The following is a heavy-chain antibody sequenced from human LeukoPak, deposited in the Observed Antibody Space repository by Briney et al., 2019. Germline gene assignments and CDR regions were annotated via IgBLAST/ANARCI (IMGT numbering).Heavy chain of an antibody. CDR3: ARELWSGNYNV. CDR2: ISSSSSYI. CDR1: GFTFSSYS. J-gene: IGHJ4*02. Sequence: GGSLRLSCAASGFTFSSYSMNWVRQAPGKGLEWVSSISSSSSYIYYADSVKGRFTISRDNAKNSLYLQMNSLRAEDTAVYYCARELWSGNYNVWGQGTLVTVSS. V-gene: IGHV3-21*01. D-gene: IGHD3-3*01.